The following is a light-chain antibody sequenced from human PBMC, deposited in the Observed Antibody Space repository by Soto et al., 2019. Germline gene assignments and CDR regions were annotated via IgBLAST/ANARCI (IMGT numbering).Light chain of an antibody. CDR3: QSYDSSLSGYV. J-gene: IGLJ1*01. CDR1: SSSIGAGYD. CDR2: VNN. Sequence: QSVLTQPPSVSGAPGQRVTISCTGSSSSIGAGYDVHWYQQLPGTAPKLLIYVNNNRPSGVPDRFSGSTSGTSASLAITGLRVEDEADYYCQSYDSSLSGYVFGTGTKVTVL. V-gene: IGLV1-40*01.